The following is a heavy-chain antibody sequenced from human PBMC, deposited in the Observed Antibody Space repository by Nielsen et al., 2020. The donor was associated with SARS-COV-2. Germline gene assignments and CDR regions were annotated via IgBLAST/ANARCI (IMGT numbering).Heavy chain of an antibody. CDR2: IWYDGSKQ. V-gene: IGHV3-33*06. CDR3: AKDPDYGDYGGDYYYYGMDV. Sequence: WIRQPPGKGLEWVAVIWYDGSKQYYADSVKGRFTISRDDSKNTLYLQMNSLRAEDTAVYYCAKDPDYGDYGGDYYYYGMDVWGQGTTVTVSS. D-gene: IGHD4-17*01. J-gene: IGHJ6*02.